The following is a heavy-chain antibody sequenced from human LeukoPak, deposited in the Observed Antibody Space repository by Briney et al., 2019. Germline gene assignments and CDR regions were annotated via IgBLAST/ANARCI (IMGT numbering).Heavy chain of an antibody. D-gene: IGHD2-2*01. CDR1: GFTFSSYS. CDR3: AREEVVPAARGFDY. V-gene: IGHV3-21*01. Sequence: GGSLRLSCAASGFTFSSYSMNWVRQAPGKGLEWVSSISSSSSYIYYADSVKGRFTISRDNAKNSLYLQMNSPRAEDTAVYYCAREEVVPAARGFDYWGQGTLVTVSS. CDR2: ISSSSSYI. J-gene: IGHJ4*02.